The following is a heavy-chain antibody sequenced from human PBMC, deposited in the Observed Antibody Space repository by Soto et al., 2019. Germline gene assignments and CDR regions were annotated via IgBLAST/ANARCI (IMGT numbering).Heavy chain of an antibody. Sequence: SETPLTCTVSGGSISSSSYYWGWIRQPPGKGLEWIGSIYYSGSTYYNPSLKSRVTISVDTSKNQFSLKLSSVTAADTAVYYCAGRVGATPYYYYYYMDVWGKGTTVTVSS. V-gene: IGHV4-39*01. CDR3: AGRVGATPYYYYYYMDV. CDR2: IYYSGST. CDR1: GGSISSSSYY. D-gene: IGHD1-26*01. J-gene: IGHJ6*03.